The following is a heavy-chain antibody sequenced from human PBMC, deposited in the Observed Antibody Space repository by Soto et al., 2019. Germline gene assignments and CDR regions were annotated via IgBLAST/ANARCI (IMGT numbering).Heavy chain of an antibody. J-gene: IGHJ4*01. V-gene: IGHV3-21*01. CDR2: IYGRGNYL. CDR3: AREDGIVGASSAFDF. Sequence: EVQLVESGGGLVKPGGSLRISCLGSGFSFATYNMNWVRQAPGKGLEWLSSIYGRGNYLYYADSVKGRFTISRDNAKNSLFLQMNNLRAEDTALYYCAREDGIVGASSAFDFWGHGTLVTVSS. D-gene: IGHD1-26*01. CDR1: GFSFATYN.